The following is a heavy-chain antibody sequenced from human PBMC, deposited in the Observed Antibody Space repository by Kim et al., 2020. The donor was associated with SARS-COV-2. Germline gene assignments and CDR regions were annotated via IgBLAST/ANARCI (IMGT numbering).Heavy chain of an antibody. CDR3: ARGSITIFGVVIGTDAFDI. CDR2: SYAGNGNT. V-gene: IGHV1-3*01. Sequence: WSYAGNGNTKYSQKFQGRVTITRDTSASTDYMELSSLRSEDTAVYYCARGSITIFGVVIGTDAFDIWGQGTMVTVSS. D-gene: IGHD3-3*01. J-gene: IGHJ3*02.